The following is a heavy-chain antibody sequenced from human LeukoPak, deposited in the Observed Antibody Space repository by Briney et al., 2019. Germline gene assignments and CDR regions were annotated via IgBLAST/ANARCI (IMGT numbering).Heavy chain of an antibody. J-gene: IGHJ6*02. CDR3: ARGVHYNWNYVTLGGDYYGMDV. D-gene: IGHD1-7*01. CDR1: GYTFTGYY. Sequence: ASVKVSCKASGYTFTGYYMHWVRQAPGQGLEWMGWINPNSGGTNYAQKFQGWVTMTRDTSISTAYMELSRLRSDDTAVYYCARGVHYNWNYVTLGGDYYGMDVWGQGTTVTVSS. CDR2: INPNSGGT. V-gene: IGHV1-2*04.